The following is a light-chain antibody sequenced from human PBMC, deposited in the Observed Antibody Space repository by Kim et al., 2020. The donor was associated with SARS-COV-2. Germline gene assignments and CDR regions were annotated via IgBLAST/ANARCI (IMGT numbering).Light chain of an antibody. Sequence: SASVGDRVTITCQASQDISTYLNWYQQKPGKAPKLLIYDASNLETGVPSRFSGSGSGTDFTFTISSLQPEDIATFYCQQYDNLPYTFGQGTKLEI. V-gene: IGKV1-33*01. CDR1: QDISTY. CDR2: DAS. J-gene: IGKJ2*01. CDR3: QQYDNLPYT.